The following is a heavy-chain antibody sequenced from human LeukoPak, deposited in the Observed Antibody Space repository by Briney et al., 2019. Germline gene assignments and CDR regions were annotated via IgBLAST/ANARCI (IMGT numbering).Heavy chain of an antibody. CDR2: IYYSGTT. J-gene: IGHJ4*02. CDR3: ASGRPLGFDY. V-gene: IGHV4-59*01. Sequence: SETLSLSCTVSGDSISSYYGTWIRQPPEKGLEWIGYIYYSGTTNYNPSLKSRVTISVDTSKNQFSLKLSSVTAADTAVYYCASGRPLGFDYWGQGALVTVSS. D-gene: IGHD1-26*01. CDR1: GDSISSYY.